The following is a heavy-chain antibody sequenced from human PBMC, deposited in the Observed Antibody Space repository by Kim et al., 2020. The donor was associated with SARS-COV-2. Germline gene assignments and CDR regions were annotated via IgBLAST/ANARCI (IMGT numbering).Heavy chain of an antibody. V-gene: IGHV4-59*13. D-gene: IGHD2-15*01. Sequence: SETLSLTCTVSGGSISSYYWSWIRQPPGKGLEWIGYIYYSGSTNYNPSLKSRVTISVDTSKNQFSLKLSSVTAADTAVYYCARDRTPTVVTPRGWFDVWGQGTTVTVSS. J-gene: IGHJ6*02. CDR3: ARDRTPTVVTPRGWFDV. CDR2: IYYSGST. CDR1: GGSISSYY.